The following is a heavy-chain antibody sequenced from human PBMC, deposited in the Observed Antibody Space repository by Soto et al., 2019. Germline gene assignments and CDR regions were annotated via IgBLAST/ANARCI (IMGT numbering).Heavy chain of an antibody. Sequence: PGGSLRLPCAASPFTFNTYAMSWARQAPGKGLKWGSPVVSSITSTFYADSVQGRFSISGDNSKNGRYLQMMSMNAEDSDVYYCAERRGGRGAPHSWSSSEDWGQ. CDR2: VVSSITST. V-gene: IGHV3-23*01. D-gene: IGHD1-26*01. J-gene: IGHJ1*01. CDR1: PFTFNTYA. CDR3: AERRGGRGAPHSWSSSED.